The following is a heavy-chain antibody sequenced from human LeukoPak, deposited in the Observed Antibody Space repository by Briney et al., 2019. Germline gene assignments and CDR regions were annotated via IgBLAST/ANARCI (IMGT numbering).Heavy chain of an antibody. V-gene: IGHV4-34*01. CDR3: ARAPYYDFWSSYPTKLRANWFDP. CDR2: INHSGST. D-gene: IGHD3-3*01. J-gene: IGHJ5*02. CDR1: GGSFSGHY. Sequence: SETLSLTCAVYGGSFSGHYWSWIRQPPGKGLEWVGEINHSGSTNYNPSLKSRVTISVDTSKNQFSLKLSSVTAADTAVYYCARAPYYDFWSSYPTKLRANWFDPWGQGTLVTVSS.